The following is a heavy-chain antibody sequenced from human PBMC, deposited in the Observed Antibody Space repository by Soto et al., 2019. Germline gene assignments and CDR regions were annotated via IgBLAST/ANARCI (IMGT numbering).Heavy chain of an antibody. CDR3: ARAGHVPGALVDY. CDR1: GITFSSNG. Sequence: PGGSLRLSCAASGITFSSNGMHWVRQAPGKGLEWVAVISYDGSNKYYADSVKGRFTISRDNSKNTLYLQMNSLRDEDTAMYYCARAGHVPGALVDYWGQGSLVTVSS. D-gene: IGHD2-2*01. V-gene: IGHV3-30*03. J-gene: IGHJ4*02. CDR2: ISYDGSNK.